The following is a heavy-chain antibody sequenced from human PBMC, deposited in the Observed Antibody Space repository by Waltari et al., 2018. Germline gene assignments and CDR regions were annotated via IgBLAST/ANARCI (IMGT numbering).Heavy chain of an antibody. CDR2: IYYTGST. CDR3: ARGGGGDWEWFDP. J-gene: IGHJ5*02. D-gene: IGHD2-21*02. V-gene: IGHV4-59*07. Sequence: QVQLQASGPSLLKPSDTLSLLCTFSGGSLRRFYWSWVRQPPGKGLDWIGYIYYTGSTNFNPSLKSRVTMSVDTSKNQFSLKLSSVTAADTAFYYCARGGGGDWEWFDPWGQGTLVTVSS. CDR1: GGSLRRFY.